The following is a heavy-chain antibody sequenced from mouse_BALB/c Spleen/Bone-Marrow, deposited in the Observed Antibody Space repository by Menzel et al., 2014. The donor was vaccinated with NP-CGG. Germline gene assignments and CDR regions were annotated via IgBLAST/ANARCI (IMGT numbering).Heavy chain of an antibody. CDR3: ARRVWSRGGDY. Sequence: EVKLVESGGGLVQPGGSLKLSCAASGFTFSSYTMSWVRQTPEKRLEWVAYISNGGGSTYYPDTVKGRFTISRDNAKNXLYLQMSSLKSEDTAMYYCARRVWSRGGDYWGQGTSVTVSS. CDR2: ISNGGGST. J-gene: IGHJ4*01. V-gene: IGHV5-12-2*01. CDR1: GFTFSSYT. D-gene: IGHD2-10*02.